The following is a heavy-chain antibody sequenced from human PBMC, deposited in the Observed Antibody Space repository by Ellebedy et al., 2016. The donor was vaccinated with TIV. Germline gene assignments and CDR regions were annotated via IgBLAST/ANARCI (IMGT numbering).Heavy chain of an antibody. Sequence: GGSLRLSCAASGFTVSSNYMSWVRQAPGKGLEWVSVIYSGGSTYYADSVKGRFTISRDNSKNTLYLQMNSLRAEDTAVYYCARDRAATTVTDYFDYWGQGTLVTVSS. J-gene: IGHJ4*02. CDR2: IYSGGST. D-gene: IGHD4-17*01. V-gene: IGHV3-66*01. CDR3: ARDRAATTVTDYFDY. CDR1: GFTVSSNY.